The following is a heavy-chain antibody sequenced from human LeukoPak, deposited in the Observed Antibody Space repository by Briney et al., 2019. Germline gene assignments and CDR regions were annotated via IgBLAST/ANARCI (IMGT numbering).Heavy chain of an antibody. J-gene: IGHJ4*02. CDR3: ASPMAWAHNRRDSDY. Sequence: PSETLSLTCTVSGGSISSSSYYWDWIRQPPGKGLEWIGSIYYSGSAYYNPSLKSRVSISVDTSKNQFSLKLRSVTAADTAVYYCASPMAWAHNRRDSDYWGLGTLVTVSS. D-gene: IGHD5-24*01. V-gene: IGHV4-39*07. CDR2: IYYSGSA. CDR1: GGSISSSSYY.